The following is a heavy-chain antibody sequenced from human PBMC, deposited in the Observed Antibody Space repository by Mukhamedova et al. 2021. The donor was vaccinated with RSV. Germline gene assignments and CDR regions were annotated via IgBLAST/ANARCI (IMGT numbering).Heavy chain of an antibody. CDR3: ARPVETAINY. D-gene: IGHD5-18*01. CDR2: IYPGDSDT. J-gene: IGHJ4*02. V-gene: IGHV5-51*01. Sequence: MGGKGLEWMGIIYPGDSDTRYSPSFQGQVTISAAKSISTAYLQWTSLKASDTAMYYCARPVETAINYWGKGTLVTVSS.